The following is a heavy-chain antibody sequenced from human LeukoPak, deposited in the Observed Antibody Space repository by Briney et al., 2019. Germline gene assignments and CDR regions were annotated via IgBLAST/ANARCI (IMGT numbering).Heavy chain of an antibody. CDR3: ARDRMNDAFDI. J-gene: IGHJ3*02. D-gene: IGHD2/OR15-2a*01. CDR2: INPNSGGT. CDR1: GYTFTGYY. Sequence: ASVKVSCKASGYTFTGYYMHWVRQAPGQGLEWMGWINPNSGGTSYAQKFQGRVTMTRDTSISTAYMELSRLRSDDTAVYYCARDRMNDAFDIWGQGTMVTVSS. V-gene: IGHV1-2*02.